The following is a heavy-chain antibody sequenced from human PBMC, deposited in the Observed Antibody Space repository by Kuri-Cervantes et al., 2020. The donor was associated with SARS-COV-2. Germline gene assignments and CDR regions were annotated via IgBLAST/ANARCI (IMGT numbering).Heavy chain of an antibody. CDR1: GYSFSSYG. Sequence: SVKVSCKTSGYSFSSYGISWVRQAPGQGLEWMGGIIPIFGTANYAQKFQGRVTITADKSTSTAYMELSSLRSEDTAVYYCARGGSDYYYYGMDVWGQGTTVTVSS. D-gene: IGHD3-10*01. CDR2: IIPIFGTA. CDR3: ARGGSDYYYYGMDV. J-gene: IGHJ6*02. V-gene: IGHV1-69*06.